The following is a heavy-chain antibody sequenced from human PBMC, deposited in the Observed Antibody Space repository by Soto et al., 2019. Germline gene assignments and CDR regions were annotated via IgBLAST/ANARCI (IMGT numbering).Heavy chain of an antibody. CDR1: GFTFDDYA. D-gene: IGHD6-13*01. CDR2: ISWNSGSI. J-gene: IGHJ3*02. CDR3: AKDRDRSSPTKTYRDAFDI. V-gene: IGHV3-9*01. Sequence: EVQLVESGGGLVQPGRSLRLSCAASGFTFDDYAMHWVRQAPWKGLEWVSGISWNSGSIGYADSVKGRFTIARDNAKNSLYLQMNSLRAEDTALYYCAKDRDRSSPTKTYRDAFDIWGQGTMVTVSS.